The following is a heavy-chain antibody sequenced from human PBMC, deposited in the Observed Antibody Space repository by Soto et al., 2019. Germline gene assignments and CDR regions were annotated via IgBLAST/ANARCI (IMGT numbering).Heavy chain of an antibody. Sequence: GGSLRLSCAASGFTFSSYSMNWVRQAPGKGLEWVSSISSSSSYIYYADSVKGRFTISRDNAKNSLYLQMNSLRAEDTAVYYCARDHRRIAAAGTAFDIWGQGTMVTVSS. CDR1: GFTFSSYS. V-gene: IGHV3-21*01. CDR3: ARDHRRIAAAGTAFDI. D-gene: IGHD6-13*01. J-gene: IGHJ3*02. CDR2: ISSSSSYI.